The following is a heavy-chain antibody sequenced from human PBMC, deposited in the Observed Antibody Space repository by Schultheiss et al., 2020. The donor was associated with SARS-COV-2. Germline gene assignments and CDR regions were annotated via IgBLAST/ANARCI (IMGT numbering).Heavy chain of an antibody. V-gene: IGHV3-23*01. CDR1: GFTFSSYA. Sequence: GGSLRLSCAASGFTFSSYAMSWVRQAPGKGLEWVSAISGSGGSTYYADSVKGRFTISRDNSKNTLYLQMNSLRAEDTAVYYCARVDIVATSGVCSAFDIWGQGTMVTVSS. J-gene: IGHJ3*02. CDR2: ISGSGGST. CDR3: ARVDIVATSGVCSAFDI. D-gene: IGHD5-12*01.